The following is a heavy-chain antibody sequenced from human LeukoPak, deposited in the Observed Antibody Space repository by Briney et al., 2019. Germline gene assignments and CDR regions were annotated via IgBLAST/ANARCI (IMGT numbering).Heavy chain of an antibody. Sequence: GGSLRLSCAASGFTFSSYAMSWVRQAPGKGLEWVSGISGSGGSTYYADSVKGRFTISRDNSKNTLYLQMNSLRAADTAVYYCARGDSSSWGYWYFDLWGRGTLVTVSS. V-gene: IGHV3-23*01. CDR3: ARGDSSSWGYWYFDL. D-gene: IGHD6-13*01. CDR1: GFTFSSYA. J-gene: IGHJ2*01. CDR2: ISGSGGST.